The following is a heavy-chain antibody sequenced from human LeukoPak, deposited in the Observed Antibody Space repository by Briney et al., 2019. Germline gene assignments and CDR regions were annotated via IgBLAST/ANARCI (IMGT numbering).Heavy chain of an antibody. CDR3: ARRGNYSYYHMDV. V-gene: IGHV3-33*01. CDR2: IWHDGSYK. Sequence: GGSLRLSCAASGFIFSRFGMHWVRQAPGKGLEWVAVIWHDGSYKYYLDSVKGRFTISRDNAKNSLYLQMNGLRADDTAMYYCARRGNYSYYHMDVWGKGTTVTGSS. J-gene: IGHJ6*03. CDR1: GFIFSRFG.